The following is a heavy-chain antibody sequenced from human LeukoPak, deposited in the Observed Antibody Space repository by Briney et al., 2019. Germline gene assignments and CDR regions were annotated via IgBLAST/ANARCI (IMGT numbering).Heavy chain of an antibody. D-gene: IGHD4-17*01. Sequence: GGSLRLSCAASGFTFSSYGMHWVRQAPGKGLEWVAVIWYDESNKYYADSVKGRFTISRDNSKNTLYVQMNSLRAEDTAVYYCAKVQGTTVTIGGMGYYYYYGMDVWGQGTTVTVSS. CDR3: AKVQGTTVTIGGMGYYYYYGMDV. V-gene: IGHV3-30*02. J-gene: IGHJ6*02. CDR2: IWYDESNK. CDR1: GFTFSSYG.